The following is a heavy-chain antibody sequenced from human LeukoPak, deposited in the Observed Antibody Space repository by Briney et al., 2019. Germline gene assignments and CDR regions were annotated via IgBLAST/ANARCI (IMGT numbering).Heavy chain of an antibody. CDR1: GGSISSSSYY. V-gene: IGHV4-39*07. CDR2: IYYSGST. CDR3: AREVVAATLYYFDY. J-gene: IGHJ4*02. Sequence: SETLSLTCTVSGGSISSSSYYWGWIRQPPGKGLEWTGSIYYSGSTYYNPSLKSRVIISVDTSKNQFSLKLSSVTAADTAVYYCAREVVAATLYYFDYWGQGTLVTVSS. D-gene: IGHD2-15*01.